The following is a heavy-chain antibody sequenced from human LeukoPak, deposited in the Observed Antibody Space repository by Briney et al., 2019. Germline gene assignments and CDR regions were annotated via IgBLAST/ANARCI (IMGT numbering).Heavy chain of an antibody. J-gene: IGHJ4*02. V-gene: IGHV4-39*01. Sequence: SETLSLACTVSGGSISTGSYFWGWIRQPPGKGLEWIGSIYYSGSTYYSPSLKSRVTISVDTSRNQFSLELRTVTAANTAVYYCARQGYSSGYYFDSWGQGTLVTVSS. D-gene: IGHD5-18*01. CDR1: GGSISTGSYF. CDR3: ARQGYSSGYYFDS. CDR2: IYYSGST.